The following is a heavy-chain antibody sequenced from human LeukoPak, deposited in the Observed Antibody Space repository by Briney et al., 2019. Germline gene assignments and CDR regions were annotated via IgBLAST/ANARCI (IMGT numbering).Heavy chain of an antibody. CDR1: SGYW. J-gene: IGHJ4*02. D-gene: IGHD2-21*01. CDR2: INNDGSST. V-gene: IGHV3-74*01. Sequence: PGGSLRLSCASFSGYWMHWVRQAPGKGLVWVSRINNDGSSTTYADSEKGRFTISRDNAKNTLYLQMNSLRAEDTAVYYCARDDSRGFAYWGQGTLVTVSS. CDR3: ARDDSRGFAY.